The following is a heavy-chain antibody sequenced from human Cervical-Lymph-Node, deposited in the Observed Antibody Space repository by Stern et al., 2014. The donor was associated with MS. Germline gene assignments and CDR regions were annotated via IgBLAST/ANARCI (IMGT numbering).Heavy chain of an antibody. CDR2: ISNDGNEK. V-gene: IGHV3-30*18. D-gene: IGHD2-15*01. CDR1: GFALRSYG. CDR3: AKDRLFCSGGGCYAMDV. Sequence: VQLVESGGGVVQPGRSLRLSCAASGFALRSYGMHWVRQAPGKGLAWGAVISNDGNEKYYADSVKGRFTISRDNSKNTLSLQMNSLKTEDTAVYYCAKDRLFCSGGGCYAMDVWGQGTTVTVSS. J-gene: IGHJ6*02.